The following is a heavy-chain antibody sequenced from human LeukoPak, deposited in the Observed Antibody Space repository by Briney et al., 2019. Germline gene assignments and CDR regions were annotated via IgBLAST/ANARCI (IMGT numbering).Heavy chain of an antibody. CDR3: ARDYTASDYTPYYYYGMDV. Sequence: GASVKVCCKASGYTFTSYYMHWVRQAPGQGLEWMGIINPSGGSTSYAQKFQGRVTMTRDTSTSTVYMELSSLRSEDKAVYYCARDYTASDYTPYYYYGMDVWGQGTTVTVSS. J-gene: IGHJ6*02. V-gene: IGHV1-46*01. CDR2: INPSGGST. CDR1: GYTFTSYY. D-gene: IGHD4-11*01.